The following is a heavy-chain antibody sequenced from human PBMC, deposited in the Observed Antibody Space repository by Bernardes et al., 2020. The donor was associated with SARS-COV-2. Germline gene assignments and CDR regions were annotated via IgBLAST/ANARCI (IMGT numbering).Heavy chain of an antibody. J-gene: IGHJ4*02. CDR3: ARVGTEVNILDY. Sequence: GGSLRLSCAASGFTVSSNSMSWVRQAPGKGLEWVSISYSGDRTYYADSVKGRFTISRDNSKNTLYLQVNSLRAEDTAVYYCARVGTEVNILDYWGQGTLVTVSS. V-gene: IGHV3-66*01. CDR1: GFTVSSNS. CDR2: SYSGDRT. D-gene: IGHD1-26*01.